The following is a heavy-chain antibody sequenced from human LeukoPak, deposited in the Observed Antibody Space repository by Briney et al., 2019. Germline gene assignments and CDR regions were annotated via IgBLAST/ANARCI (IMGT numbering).Heavy chain of an antibody. J-gene: IGHJ4*02. CDR1: GGSISSGGYY. D-gene: IGHD3-3*01. CDR2: IYYSGST. V-gene: IGHV4-31*03. Sequence: SQTLSLTCTVSGGSISSGGYYWSWLRQHPGKGLEWIGYIYYSGSTYYNPSLKSRLTISVDTSKNQFSLKLSSVTAADTAVYYCAAGLEWLFNYWGQGTLVTVSS. CDR3: AAGLEWLFNY.